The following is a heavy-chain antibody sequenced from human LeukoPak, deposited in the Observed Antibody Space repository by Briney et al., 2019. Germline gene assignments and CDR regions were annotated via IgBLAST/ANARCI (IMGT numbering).Heavy chain of an antibody. CDR1: GGTFSSYT. CDR3: ARAGGSSSSDY. J-gene: IGHJ4*02. V-gene: IGHV1-69*02. CDR2: IIPILCIA. Sequence: ASVKVSCKASGGTFSSYTISWVRQAPGQGLGWMGRIIPILCIANYAQKFQGRVTITADKSTSTAYMELSSLRSEDTAVYYCARAGGSSSSDYWGQGTLVTVSS. D-gene: IGHD6-6*01.